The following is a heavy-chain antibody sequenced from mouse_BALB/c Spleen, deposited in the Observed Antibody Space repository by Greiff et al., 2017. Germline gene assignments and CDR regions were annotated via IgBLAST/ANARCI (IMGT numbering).Heavy chain of an antibody. CDR3: ARKGTTATPFAY. D-gene: IGHD1-2*01. J-gene: IGHJ3*01. CDR1: GFTFSSFG. Sequence: EVHLVESGGGLVQPGGSRKLSCAASGFTFSSFGMHWVRQAPEKGLEWVAYISSGSSTIYYADTVKGRFTISRDNPKNTLFLQMTSLRSEDTAMYYCARKGTTATPFAYWGQGTLVTVSA. V-gene: IGHV5-17*02. CDR2: ISSGSSTI.